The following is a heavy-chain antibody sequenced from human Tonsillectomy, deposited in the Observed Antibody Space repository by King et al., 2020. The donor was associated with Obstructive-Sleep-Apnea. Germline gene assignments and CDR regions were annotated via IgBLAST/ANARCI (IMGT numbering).Heavy chain of an antibody. D-gene: IGHD1-1*01. CDR3: ARDRERYRGVYYFDY. CDR1: GFTFSSYA. V-gene: IGHV3-30*04. CDR2: ISYDGSNK. Sequence: QVQLVESGGGVVQPGRSLRLSCAASGFTFSSYAMHWVRQAPGKGLEWVAVISYDGSNKYYADSVKGRFTISRDNSKNTLYLQMNSLRAEDTAVYYCARDRERYRGVYYFDYWGQGTLVTVSS. J-gene: IGHJ4*02.